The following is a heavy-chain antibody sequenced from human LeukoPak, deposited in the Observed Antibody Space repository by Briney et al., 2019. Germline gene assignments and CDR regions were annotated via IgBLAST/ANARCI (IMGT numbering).Heavy chain of an antibody. D-gene: IGHD2-2*01. CDR2: ISSSGTYI. V-gene: IGHV3-21*01. CDR3: ASIYCSSTSCYAGGVNY. CDR1: GFTFSSYE. J-gene: IGHJ4*02. Sequence: PGGSLRLSCAASGFTFSSYEMNWVRQAPGKGLEWVSSISSSGTYIYYADSVKGRFTISRDNAKNSLYLQMNSLRAEDTAVYYCASIYCSSTSCYAGGVNYWGQGTLVTVSS.